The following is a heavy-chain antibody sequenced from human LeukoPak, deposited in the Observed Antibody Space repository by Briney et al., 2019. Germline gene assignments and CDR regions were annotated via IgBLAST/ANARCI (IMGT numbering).Heavy chain of an antibody. CDR3: ATMGLEPLPYYFDY. Sequence: GRSLRLSCAASGFTFSRYWMSWVRQAPGKGLEWVANIKQDGSERYHVDSVRGRFTISRDNAKNSLFLQMNSLRAEDTAVYYCATMGLEPLPYYFDYWGQGTLVTVSS. V-gene: IGHV3-7*01. J-gene: IGHJ4*02. D-gene: IGHD1-1*01. CDR2: IKQDGSER. CDR1: GFTFSRYW.